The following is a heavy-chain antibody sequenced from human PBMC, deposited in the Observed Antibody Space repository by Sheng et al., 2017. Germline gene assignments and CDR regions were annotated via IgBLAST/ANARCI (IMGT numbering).Heavy chain of an antibody. J-gene: IGHJ4*02. CDR2: IYYSGST. V-gene: IGHV4-59*01. D-gene: IGHD6-13*01. Sequence: QVQLQESGPGLVKPSETLSLTCTVSGGSISSYYWSWIRQPPGKGLEWIGYIYYSGSTNYNPSLKSRVTISVDTSKNQFSLKLSSVTAADTAVYYCARGSSSWYVYWGQGTLGHRLL. CDR1: GGSISSYY. CDR3: ARGSSSWYVY.